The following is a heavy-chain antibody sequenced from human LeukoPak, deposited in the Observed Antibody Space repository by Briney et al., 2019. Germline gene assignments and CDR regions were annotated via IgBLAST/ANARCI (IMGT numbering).Heavy chain of an antibody. Sequence: PGGSPRLSCAASGFTFSTSWMHWVRQAPGKGLVWVSRINPDGSSTDYADSVKGRFTISRDNAKNTLYLQMNSLRAEDAAVYYFVRDMGYYDKVWGQGTLVTVSS. CDR3: VRDMGYYDKV. CDR1: GFTFSTSW. CDR2: INPDGSST. J-gene: IGHJ4*02. D-gene: IGHD3-22*01. V-gene: IGHV3-74*01.